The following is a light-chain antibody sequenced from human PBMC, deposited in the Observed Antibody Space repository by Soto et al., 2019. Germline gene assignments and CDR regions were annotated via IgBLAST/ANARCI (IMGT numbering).Light chain of an antibody. CDR1: QSISRW. J-gene: IGKJ1*01. CDR3: QQYNGYSSWT. CDR2: DAS. V-gene: IGKV1-5*01. Sequence: DIQMTQSPSTLSASVGDRVTTTCRASQSISRWLAWYQQKPGKAPKVLIFDASILASGVPSRFSGSGSGTEFTLTISSLQPDDFATYYCQQYNGYSSWTFGQGTKVEIK.